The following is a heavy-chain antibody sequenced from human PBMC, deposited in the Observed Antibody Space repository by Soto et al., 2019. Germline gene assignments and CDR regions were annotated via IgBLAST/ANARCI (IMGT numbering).Heavy chain of an antibody. CDR3: AKLSGMDPRDYYYYYMDV. CDR2: ISGSGGST. J-gene: IGHJ6*03. Sequence: GGSLRLSCAASGFTFSSYAMSWVRQAPGKGLEWVSAISGSGGSTYYADSVKGRFTISRDNSKNTLYLQMNSLRAEDTAVYYCAKLSGMDPRDYYYYYMDVWGKGTTVTVSS. D-gene: IGHD3-3*02. CDR1: GFTFSSYA. V-gene: IGHV3-23*01.